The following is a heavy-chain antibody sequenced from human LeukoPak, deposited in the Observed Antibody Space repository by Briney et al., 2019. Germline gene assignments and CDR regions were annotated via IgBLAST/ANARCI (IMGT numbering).Heavy chain of an antibody. CDR1: GYTFTSYD. D-gene: IGHD3-3*01. V-gene: IGHV1-8*01. CDR3: ARGEVYYDFWSGYYSTNWFDP. J-gene: IGHJ5*02. CDR2: MNPNSGNT. Sequence: GASVKVSCKASGYTFTSYDINWVRQATGQGLEWMGWMNPNSGNTGYAQKFQGRVTMTRNTSISTAYMELSSLRSEDTAVYYCARGEVYYDFWSGYYSTNWFDPWGQGTLVTVSS.